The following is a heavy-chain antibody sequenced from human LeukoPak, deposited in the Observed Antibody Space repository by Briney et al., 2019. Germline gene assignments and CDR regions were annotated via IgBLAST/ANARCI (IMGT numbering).Heavy chain of an antibody. CDR1: GGSFSGYY. Sequence: PSETLSLTCAVYGGSFSGYYWSWIRQPPGKGLEWIGEINHSGSTNYNPSLKSRVTISVDTSKNQFSLKLSSVTAADTAVYYCARGELPTTAMDNWGQGTLVTVSS. CDR2: INHSGST. J-gene: IGHJ4*02. V-gene: IGHV4-34*01. CDR3: ARGELPTTAMDN. D-gene: IGHD5-18*01.